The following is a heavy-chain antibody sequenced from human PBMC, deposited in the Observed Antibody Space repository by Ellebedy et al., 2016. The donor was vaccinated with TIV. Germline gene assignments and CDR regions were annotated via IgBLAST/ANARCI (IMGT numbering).Heavy chain of an antibody. CDR3: AKGAEWLRLIRISPLPPGAYYYYGMDV. D-gene: IGHD5-12*01. V-gene: IGHV3-23*01. Sequence: GESLKISCAASGFTFSSYSMNWVRQSPGKGLEWVSAISDSGHNTYYADSVRGRLTMSRDNSKNTLYLQMNSLIAEDTAVYYCAKGAEWLRLIRISPLPPGAYYYYGMDVWGQGTTVTVSS. J-gene: IGHJ6*02. CDR2: ISDSGHNT. CDR1: GFTFSSYS.